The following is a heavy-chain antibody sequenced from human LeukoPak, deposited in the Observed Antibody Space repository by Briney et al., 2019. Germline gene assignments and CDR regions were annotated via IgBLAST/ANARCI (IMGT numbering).Heavy chain of an antibody. CDR1: GFTFSDHY. CDR2: TRNKANSYTT. V-gene: IGHV3-72*01. CDR3: ARGQWGSGSYYPHY. J-gene: IGHJ4*02. D-gene: IGHD3-10*01. Sequence: GGSLRLSCAASGFTFSDHYMDWVRQAPGKGLEWVARTRNKANSYTTEYAASVKGRFTISRDDSKNSLYLQMNSLKTEDTAVYYCARGQWGSGSYYPHYWGQGTLVTVSS.